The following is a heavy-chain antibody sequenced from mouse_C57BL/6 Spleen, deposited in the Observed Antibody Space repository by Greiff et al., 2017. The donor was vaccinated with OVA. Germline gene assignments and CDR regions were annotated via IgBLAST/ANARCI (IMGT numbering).Heavy chain of an antibody. V-gene: IGHV1-80*01. CDR1: GYAFSSYW. D-gene: IGHD4-1*02. CDR3: ARSQLSYAMDY. Sequence: VQLQQSGAELVKPGASVKISCKASGYAFSSYWMNWVKQRPGKGLEWIGQIYPGDGDTNYNGKFKGKATLTADKSSSTAYMQLSSLTSEDSAVYFCARSQLSYAMDYWGQGTSVTVSS. J-gene: IGHJ4*01. CDR2: IYPGDGDT.